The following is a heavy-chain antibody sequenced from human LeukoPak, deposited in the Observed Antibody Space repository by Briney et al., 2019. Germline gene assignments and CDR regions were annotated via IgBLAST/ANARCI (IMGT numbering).Heavy chain of an antibody. Sequence: PGGSLRLSCAASGFTVSSNYMSWVRQAPGKGLEWVSVIYSGGSTYYADSVKGRFTISRDNSKNTLYLQMNSLRAEDTAVYYCARVPATVTYAGYYYYMDVWGKGTTVTVSS. CDR3: ARVPATVTYAGYYYYMDV. J-gene: IGHJ6*03. D-gene: IGHD4-17*01. CDR1: GFTVSSNY. CDR2: IYSGGST. V-gene: IGHV3-66*01.